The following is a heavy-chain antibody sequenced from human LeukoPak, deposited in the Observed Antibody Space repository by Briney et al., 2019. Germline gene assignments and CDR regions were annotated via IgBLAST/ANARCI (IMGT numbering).Heavy chain of an antibody. V-gene: IGHV5-51*01. CDR2: IYPGDSDT. D-gene: IGHD3-22*01. J-gene: IGHJ4*02. Sequence: ESLQISCQGSGYSFTSYWIGWVRQLPGKGLEWMRIIYPGDSDTRYSPSFQGQVTISADKSISTPYLQWSSLKASDTAMYYCARHTDNSRPTYYYDSSGYYLPGYAYYFDYWGQGTLVTVSS. CDR3: ARHTDNSRPTYYYDSSGYYLPGYAYYFDY. CDR1: GYSFTSYW.